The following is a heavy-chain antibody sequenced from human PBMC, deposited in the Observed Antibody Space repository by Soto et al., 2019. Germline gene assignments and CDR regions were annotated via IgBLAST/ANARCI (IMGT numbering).Heavy chain of an antibody. V-gene: IGHV4-31*03. Sequence: QVQLQESGPGLVKPSQTLSLTCTVSGGSISSGGYYWSWIRQHPGKGLEWIGYIYYSGSTYYNPSLKSRVTISVDTSKNQFSLKLSSVTAADTAVYYCARGWHDVREWHSLDPGWFDPWGQGTLVTVSS. CDR3: ARGWHDVREWHSLDPGWFDP. CDR1: GGSISSGGYY. J-gene: IGHJ5*02. D-gene: IGHD3-3*01. CDR2: IYYSGST.